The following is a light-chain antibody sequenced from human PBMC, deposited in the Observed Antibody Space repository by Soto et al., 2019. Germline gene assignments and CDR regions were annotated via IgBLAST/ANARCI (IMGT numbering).Light chain of an antibody. CDR3: QQYGSSPPIT. CDR2: GAS. Sequence: EIVLTQSPGTLSLSPGERATLSCRASQSVSSSYLAWYQQKPGQAPRLLIYGASSRATGIPDRFSGSGSGTDFTLTISSLEAEDFAVYYCQQYGSSPPITFGPWTKVDIK. J-gene: IGKJ3*01. CDR1: QSVSSSY. V-gene: IGKV3-20*01.